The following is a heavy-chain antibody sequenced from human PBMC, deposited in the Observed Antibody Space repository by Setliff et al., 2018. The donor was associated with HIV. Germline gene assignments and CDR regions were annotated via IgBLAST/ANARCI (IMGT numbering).Heavy chain of an antibody. V-gene: IGHV4-38-2*01. Sequence: PSETLSLTCAVSGYSISSGCYWGWIRQPPGKGLEWIGSMYHTGSTYYSPSLNSRFTISVDTSKNQSPLKLRSVTAADTAVYYCARQPLYNDYDWRSYYFDYWGQGSLVTVSS. CDR2: MYHTGST. J-gene: IGHJ4*02. D-gene: IGHD5-12*01. CDR1: GYSISSGCY. CDR3: ARQPLYNDYDWRSYYFDY.